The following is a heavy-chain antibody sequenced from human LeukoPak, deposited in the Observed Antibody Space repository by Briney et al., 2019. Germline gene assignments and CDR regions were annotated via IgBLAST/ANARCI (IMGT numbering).Heavy chain of an antibody. D-gene: IGHD1-14*01. CDR1: GGSISSGGYS. V-gene: IGHV4-30-2*01. J-gene: IGHJ3*02. CDR3: ARGLEGNHDRAFDI. Sequence: PSETLSLTCAVSGGSISSGGYSWSWIRQPPGKGLEWIGYIYHSGSTYYNPSLKSRVTISVDRSKNQFSLKLSSVTAADTAVYYCARGLEGNHDRAFDIWGQGTMVTVSS. CDR2: IYHSGST.